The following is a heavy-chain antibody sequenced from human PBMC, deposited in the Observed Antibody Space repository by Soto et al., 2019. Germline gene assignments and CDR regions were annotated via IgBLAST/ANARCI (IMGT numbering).Heavy chain of an antibody. V-gene: IGHV1-3*04. D-gene: IGHD2-15*01. CDR1: GYTFTRYT. Sequence: QVQLVQSGAEVKKPGASVKISCKASGYTFTRYTMNWVRQAPGQRLGWMGWINTDTGKTKSSQKFQDIVIITRDTYASTDYMDLSSLRSEDAAVYYCARGIATGQLEPWGQGTLVTVSS. J-gene: IGHJ5*02. CDR3: ARGIATGQLEP. CDR2: INTDTGKT.